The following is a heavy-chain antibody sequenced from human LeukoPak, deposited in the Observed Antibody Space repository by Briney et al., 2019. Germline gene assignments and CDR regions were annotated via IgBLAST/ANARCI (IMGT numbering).Heavy chain of an antibody. D-gene: IGHD5-12*01. CDR1: GFTFSSYA. Sequence: PGGSLRLSCAASGFTFSSYAMHWVRQAPGKGLEWVAVISYDGGNKYYADSVKGRFTISRDTSKNTLSLQMNSLRAEDTAVYYCAGWGDSGYDHSWGQGTLVTVSS. CDR3: AGWGDSGYDHS. CDR2: ISYDGGNK. J-gene: IGHJ4*02. V-gene: IGHV3-30*04.